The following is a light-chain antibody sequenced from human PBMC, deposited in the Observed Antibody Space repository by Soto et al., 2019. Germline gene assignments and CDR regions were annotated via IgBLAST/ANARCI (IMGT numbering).Light chain of an antibody. CDR1: QSVSSY. CDR3: QQYNNWPV. CDR2: DAS. J-gene: IGKJ1*01. V-gene: IGKV3-11*01. Sequence: EIVLTQSPATLSLSPGARAPLSCRASQSVSSYLAWYQQKPGQAPRLLIYDASNRATGIPARFSGSGSGTDFTLTISSLEPEDFAVYYCQQYNNWPVFGQGTKVDIK.